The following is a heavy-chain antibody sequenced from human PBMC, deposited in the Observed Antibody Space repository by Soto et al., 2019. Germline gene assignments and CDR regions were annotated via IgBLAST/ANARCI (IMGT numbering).Heavy chain of an antibody. V-gene: IGHV4-59*01. D-gene: IGHD5-12*01. J-gene: IGHJ4*02. CDR3: AREGNLGRWLQPLDF. CDR2: IHYNGNT. Sequence: PXXTLSLPFTVSGDSISAYSWRWVPQPPGKGLEWIGNIHYNGNTKYNPSLKSRVTMSVDTSKNQFSLKLISVTAADTAKYFCAREGNLGRWLQPLDFWGQGTLVTVSS. CDR1: GDSISAYS.